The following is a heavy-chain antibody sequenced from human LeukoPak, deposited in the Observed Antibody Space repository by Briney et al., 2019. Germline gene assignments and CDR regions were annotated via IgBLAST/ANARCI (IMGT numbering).Heavy chain of an antibody. CDR2: IYYSGST. CDR1: DGSISSYY. D-gene: IGHD4-11*01. CDR3: ARHLQRKDYANYGPCFDY. V-gene: IGHV4-59*08. J-gene: IGHJ4*02. Sequence: SETLSLTCTVSDGSISSYYWSWIRQPPGKGLEWIGYIYYSGSTNYNPSLKSRVTMSVDTSKNQFSLKLSSVTAADTAVYYCARHLQRKDYANYGPCFDYWGQGTLVTVSS.